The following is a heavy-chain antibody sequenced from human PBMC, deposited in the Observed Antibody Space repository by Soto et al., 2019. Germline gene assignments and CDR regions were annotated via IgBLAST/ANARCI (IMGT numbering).Heavy chain of an antibody. CDR2: ISAYNGNT. CDR3: ARSPAGSSSTYYYYYMDV. CDR1: GYTFTSYG. D-gene: IGHD6-6*01. Sequence: QVQLVQSGAEVKKPGASVKVSCTASGYTFTSYGISWVRQAPGQGLEWMGWISAYNGNTNYAKKLQGRVTMTTDTSTSTAYMELRSLRSDDTAVYYCARSPAGSSSTYYYYYMDVWGKGTTVTVSS. V-gene: IGHV1-18*01. J-gene: IGHJ6*03.